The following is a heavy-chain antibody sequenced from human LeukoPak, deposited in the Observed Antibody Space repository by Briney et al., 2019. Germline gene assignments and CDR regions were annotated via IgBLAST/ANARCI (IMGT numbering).Heavy chain of an antibody. Sequence: PSETLSLTCAVYGGSFSGYYWSWIRQPPGKGLEWIGEINHSGSTNYNPSLKSRVTISVDTSKNQFSLKLSSVTAADTAVYYCARRGTDYYDSSGYYYYYYYYYMDVWGKGTTVTISS. CDR2: INHSGST. V-gene: IGHV4-34*01. D-gene: IGHD3-22*01. J-gene: IGHJ6*03. CDR3: ARRGTDYYDSSGYYYYYYYYYMDV. CDR1: GGSFSGYY.